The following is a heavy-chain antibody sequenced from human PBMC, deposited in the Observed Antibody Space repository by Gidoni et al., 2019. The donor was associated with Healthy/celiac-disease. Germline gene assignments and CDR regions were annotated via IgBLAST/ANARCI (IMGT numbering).Heavy chain of an antibody. Sequence: QVQLVQSGAEVKKPGASVQVSCTASGYTFTRSDINWVRQATGQGLEWMGWMNPNSGNTGYAQKFQGRVTMTRNTSISTAYMELSSLRSEDTAVYYCARVSYSNPTFYGMDVWGQGTTVTVSS. CDR3: ARVSYSNPTFYGMDV. CDR2: MNPNSGNT. V-gene: IGHV1-8*01. D-gene: IGHD4-4*01. J-gene: IGHJ6*02. CDR1: GYTFTRSD.